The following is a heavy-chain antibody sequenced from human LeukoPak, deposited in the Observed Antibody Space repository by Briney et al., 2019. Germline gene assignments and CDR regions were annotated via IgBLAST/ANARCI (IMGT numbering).Heavy chain of an antibody. Sequence: ASVKVSCKASGYTFTSYAIHWVRQAPGQSLEWVGYINPGNGDTKSSWQFQGRVTLARDTSTSTVYLDISSLTSEDTAVYFCARKEFGHLPGFDYWGQGTLVTVSS. J-gene: IGHJ4*02. CDR1: GYTFTSYA. CDR2: INPGNGDT. CDR3: ARKEFGHLPGFDY. V-gene: IGHV1-3*01. D-gene: IGHD3-10*01.